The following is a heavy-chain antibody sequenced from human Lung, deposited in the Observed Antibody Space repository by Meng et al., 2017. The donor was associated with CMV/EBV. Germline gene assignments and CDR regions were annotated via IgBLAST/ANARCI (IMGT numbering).Heavy chain of an antibody. Sequence: EVQLVESGXGLVQPWGSLRLSCAASGYSVSGKYMSWVRQAPGKGLEWISIIFLDGKTYYVDSVRGRFVISRDNSKNIMDLQMNSLRVEDTAVYYCVADSITSPNLDFWGRGTLVTVSS. CDR1: GYSVSGKY. CDR3: VADSITSPNLDF. D-gene: IGHD2-21*01. J-gene: IGHJ4*02. V-gene: IGHV3-66*01. CDR2: IFLDGKT.